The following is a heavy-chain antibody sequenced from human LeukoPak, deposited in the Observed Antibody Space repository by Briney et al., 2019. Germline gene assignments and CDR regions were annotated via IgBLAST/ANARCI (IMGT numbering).Heavy chain of an antibody. CDR3: ARAAVTMSAMALGAFDI. Sequence: SVKVSCKASGGTFSSYAISWVRQAPGQGLEWMGGIIPIFGTANYAQKFQGRVTITTDESTSTAYMELSSLRSEDTAVYYCARAAVTMSAMALGAFDIWGQGTMVTVSS. D-gene: IGHD3-22*01. V-gene: IGHV1-69*05. CDR2: IIPIFGTA. J-gene: IGHJ3*02. CDR1: GGTFSSYA.